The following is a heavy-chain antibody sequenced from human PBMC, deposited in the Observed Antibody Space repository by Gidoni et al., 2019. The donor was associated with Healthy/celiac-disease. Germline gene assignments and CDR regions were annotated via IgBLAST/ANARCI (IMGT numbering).Heavy chain of an antibody. Sequence: QVQLVESGGGVVQPGRSRRLSCAASGFTFSSYVMPWARQAPGKGLAWVAVIWYDGSNKYYADSVKGRFTISRDNSKNTLYLQMNSLRAEDTAVYYCAREEAAAGTSDYWGQGTLVTVSS. CDR2: IWYDGSNK. J-gene: IGHJ4*02. D-gene: IGHD6-13*01. CDR3: AREEAAAGTSDY. CDR1: GFTFSSYV. V-gene: IGHV3-33*01.